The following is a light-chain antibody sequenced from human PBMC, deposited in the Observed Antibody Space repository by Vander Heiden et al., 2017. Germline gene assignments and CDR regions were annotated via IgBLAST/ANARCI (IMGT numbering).Light chain of an antibody. V-gene: IGKV1-39*01. Sequence: DIQMTQSPSSLSASVGDRVTITCRASQSISSYLNWYQQKLGKAPKLLIHTVSSLQSGVPSRFSGSGSGTDFTLTISSLQPEDFATYYCQQSHSTPYTFGQGSKLEI. J-gene: IGKJ2*01. CDR3: QQSHSTPYT. CDR2: TVS. CDR1: QSISSY.